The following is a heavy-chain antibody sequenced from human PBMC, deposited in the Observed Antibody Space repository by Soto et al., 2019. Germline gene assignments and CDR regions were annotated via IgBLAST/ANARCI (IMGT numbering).Heavy chain of an antibody. CDR3: ARDGNFALLGYSFAFDF. Sequence: ASVKVSCKASGYTFSSYGITWVRQAPGQGLEWMGWISADNGNTKYAQKLQGRLTMTTDTSTRTAYMELRSLRSDDTAVYYCARDGNFALLGYSFAFDFWGQGTLVTVSS. V-gene: IGHV1-18*01. CDR2: ISADNGNT. J-gene: IGHJ4*02. CDR1: GYTFSSYG. D-gene: IGHD5-18*01.